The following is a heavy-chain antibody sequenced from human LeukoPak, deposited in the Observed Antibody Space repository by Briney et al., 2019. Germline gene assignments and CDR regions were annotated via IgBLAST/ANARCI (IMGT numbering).Heavy chain of an antibody. Sequence: GGSLRLSCAASGFTFSSYNMNWVRQAPGKGLEWVSSISIGGSYIYYADSVKGRFTISRDNAKNSLYLQMNSLRAEDTAVYYCARESRSHSSSWDNDWYFDLWGRGTLVTVSS. D-gene: IGHD6-13*01. V-gene: IGHV3-21*01. CDR3: ARESRSHSSSWDNDWYFDL. CDR2: ISIGGSYI. CDR1: GFTFSSYN. J-gene: IGHJ2*01.